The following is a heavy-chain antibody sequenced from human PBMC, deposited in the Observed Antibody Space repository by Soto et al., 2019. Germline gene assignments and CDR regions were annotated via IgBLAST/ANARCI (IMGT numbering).Heavy chain of an antibody. CDR1: GFTFSDYS. J-gene: IGHJ6*02. CDR3: ARDQAWAAAGTNYYYGMDV. Sequence: VGSLRLSCTASGFTFSDYSLNWVRQAPGQGLEWVSYISSSSSYTNYADSVKGRFTISRDNAKNSLYLQMNSLRAEDTAVYYCARDQAWAAAGTNYYYGMDVWGQGTTVTVSS. D-gene: IGHD6-13*01. CDR2: ISSSSSYT. V-gene: IGHV3-21*05.